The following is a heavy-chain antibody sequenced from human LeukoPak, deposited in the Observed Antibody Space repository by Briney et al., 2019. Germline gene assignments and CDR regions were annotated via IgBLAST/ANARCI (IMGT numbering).Heavy chain of an antibody. CDR3: ARDLRIVAVTANYFDY. CDR1: GFTFSSYW. Sequence: GGSLRLSCAASGFTFSSYWMGWVRQAPGKGLEWVANIKQDGSEKYYVDSVKGRFTISRDNAKNSLYLQMSSLRAEDTAVYYCARDLRIVAVTANYFDYWGQGTLVTVSS. D-gene: IGHD2-21*02. CDR2: IKQDGSEK. J-gene: IGHJ4*02. V-gene: IGHV3-7*01.